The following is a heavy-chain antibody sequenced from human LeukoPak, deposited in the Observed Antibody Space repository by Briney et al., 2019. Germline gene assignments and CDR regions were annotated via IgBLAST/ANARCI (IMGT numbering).Heavy chain of an antibody. CDR2: FDPEDGET. CDR1: GYTLPELS. V-gene: IGHV1-24*01. D-gene: IGHD2-15*01. CDR3: AHPRYCSGGSCPFDAFDI. J-gene: IGHJ3*02. Sequence: GSSVTVSCMVSGYTLPELSMQWVRQAPGKGLEWMGGFDPEDGETIYAQKFQARVTMTEDTSTDTAYMELSSLRSEDTAVYYCAHPRYCSGGSCPFDAFDIWGQGRLATVPS.